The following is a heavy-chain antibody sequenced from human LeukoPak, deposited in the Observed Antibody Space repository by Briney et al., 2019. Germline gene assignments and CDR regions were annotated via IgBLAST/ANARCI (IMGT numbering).Heavy chain of an antibody. J-gene: IGHJ4*02. V-gene: IGHV4-4*07. CDR2: MYTSGST. Sequence: PSETLSLTCTVSGGSISTYYWSRLRQPAGKGLEWIGRMYTSGSTKYNPSLKSRVTISVDNSKNQFSLKLTSVTAADTAVYYCARDHYGSGSYKSYFDSWGQGTRVTVSS. D-gene: IGHD3-10*01. CDR1: GGSISTYY. CDR3: ARDHYGSGSYKSYFDS.